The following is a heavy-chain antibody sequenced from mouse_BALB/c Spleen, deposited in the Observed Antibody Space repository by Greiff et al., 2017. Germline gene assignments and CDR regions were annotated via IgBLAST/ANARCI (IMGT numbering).Heavy chain of an antibody. CDR1: GFTFSSFG. CDR2: ISSGSSTI. CDR3: ARGDYADY. J-gene: IGHJ2*01. Sequence: EVKVEESGGGLVQPGGSRKLSCAASGFTFSSFGMHWVRQAPEKGLEWVAYISSGSSTIYYADTVKGRFTISRDNPKNTLFLQMTSLRSEDTAMYYCARGDYADYWGQGTTLTVSS. V-gene: IGHV5-17*02. D-gene: IGHD2-4*01.